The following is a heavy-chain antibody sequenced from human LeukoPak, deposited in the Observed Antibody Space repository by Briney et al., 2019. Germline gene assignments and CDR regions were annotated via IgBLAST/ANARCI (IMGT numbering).Heavy chain of an antibody. CDR1: GFTVSSNY. J-gene: IGHJ3*02. CDR2: IYSSGST. CDR3: ARLRAYDILTGYYIGGFDI. D-gene: IGHD3-9*01. V-gene: IGHV3-53*01. Sequence: GGSLRLSCAPSGFTVSSNYMSWVRQAPGKGLEWVSVIYSSGSTFYGDSVKGRFTISRDNSKNTLYLQMNSLRVEDSAVYYCARLRAYDILTGYYIGGFDIWGQGTMVTVSS.